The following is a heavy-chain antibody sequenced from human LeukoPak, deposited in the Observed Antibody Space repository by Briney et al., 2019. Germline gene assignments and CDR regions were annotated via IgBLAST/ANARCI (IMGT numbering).Heavy chain of an antibody. Sequence: PGGSLRLSCAASGFTFSSYWMAWVRQAPGKGPEWVANIKQDESEKYYVDSVKGRFTISRDNAKNSLYLQMNNLRAEDTAVYYCARRTRKGSYYIPDYWGQGTLVTVSS. CDR3: ARRTRKGSYYIPDY. CDR2: IKQDESEK. J-gene: IGHJ4*02. CDR1: GFTFSSYW. V-gene: IGHV3-7*01. D-gene: IGHD3-10*01.